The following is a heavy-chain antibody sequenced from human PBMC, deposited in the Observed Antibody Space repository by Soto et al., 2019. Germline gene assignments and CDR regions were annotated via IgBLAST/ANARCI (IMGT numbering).Heavy chain of an antibody. J-gene: IGHJ6*03. Sequence: EVQLVESGGGLVQPGGSLRLSCEASGFTFSSYSMNWVRQAPGKGLEWVSYISSSSSTIYYADSVKGRFTISRDNAKNSLYLQMNSLRAEDTAVYYCARDFSIAAAGTNLHYYYYMDVWGKGTTVTVSS. CDR3: ARDFSIAAAGTNLHYYYYMDV. D-gene: IGHD6-13*01. V-gene: IGHV3-48*01. CDR2: ISSSSSTI. CDR1: GFTFSSYS.